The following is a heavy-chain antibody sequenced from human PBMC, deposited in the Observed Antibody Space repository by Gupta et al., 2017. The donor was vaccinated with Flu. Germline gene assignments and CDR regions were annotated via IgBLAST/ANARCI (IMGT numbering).Heavy chain of an antibody. CDR3: ARDIRFIGSFYYFDY. Sequence: QVQLVESGGGLVKPGGSLRLPCAASGFSFIDYQMSWIRQAPGKGLEWVSYISGSSRDTNYADSVKGRFTISRDNAKNSLHLQMNSLIADDTAVYYCARDIRFIGSFYYFDYWGQGTLVTVSS. J-gene: IGHJ4*02. D-gene: IGHD1-26*01. CDR1: GFSFIDYQ. V-gene: IGHV3-11*05. CDR2: ISGSSRDT.